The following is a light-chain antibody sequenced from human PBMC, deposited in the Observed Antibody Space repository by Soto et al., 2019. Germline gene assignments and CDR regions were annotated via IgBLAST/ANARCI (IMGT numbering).Light chain of an antibody. CDR1: SSDVGSYNL. J-gene: IGLJ1*01. V-gene: IGLV2-23*01. CDR2: EDT. Sequence: QSALTQPASVSGSPGQSITISCTGTSSDVGSYNLVSWYQQHPGKAPKFMIYEDTKRPSGVSNRFSGSKSGNTASLTISGLRAEDEADYYCCSYAGTTTFYVFGTGTKLTVL. CDR3: CSYAGTTTFYV.